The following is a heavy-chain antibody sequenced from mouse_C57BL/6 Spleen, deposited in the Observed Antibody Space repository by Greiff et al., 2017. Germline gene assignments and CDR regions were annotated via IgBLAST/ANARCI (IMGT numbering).Heavy chain of an antibody. CDR2: IYPGDGDT. D-gene: IGHD1-1*01. CDR3: AVTTVVATDY. CDR1: GYAFSSYW. J-gene: IGHJ2*01. Sequence: VQLQQSGAELVKPGASVKISCKASGYAFSSYWMNWVKQRPGKGLEWIGQIYPGDGDTNYNGKFKGKATLTADKSSSTASMQLSRLTSEDSAVYSCAVTTVVATDYWGQGTTLTVSS. V-gene: IGHV1-80*01.